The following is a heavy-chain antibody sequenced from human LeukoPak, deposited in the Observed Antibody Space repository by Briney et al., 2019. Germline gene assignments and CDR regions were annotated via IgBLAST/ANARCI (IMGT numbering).Heavy chain of an antibody. J-gene: IGHJ4*02. CDR1: GFTFSSYW. Sequence: GGSLRLSCAASGFTFSSYWMSWVRQAPGKGLEWVANIKQDGSEKYCVDSVKGRFTISRDNAKNSLYLQMNSMRAEDTAVYYCARDTLGEGEDANYAVYYFDYWGQGTVVTVSS. D-gene: IGHD4/OR15-4a*01. CDR3: ARDTLGEGEDANYAVYYFDY. V-gene: IGHV3-7*01. CDR2: IKQDGSEK.